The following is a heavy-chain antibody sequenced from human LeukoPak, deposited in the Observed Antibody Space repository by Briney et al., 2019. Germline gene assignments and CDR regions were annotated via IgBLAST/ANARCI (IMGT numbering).Heavy chain of an antibody. CDR2: IYYSGNT. CDR1: GGSISSYY. CDR3: AKAGYSYGYFYYYYYMDV. Sequence: PSETLSLTCTVSGGSISSYYWSWIRQPPGKGLEWIGSIYYSGNTYYNASLKSQVTISVDTSKNQFSLKLSSVTAADTAVYYCAKAGYSYGYFYYYYYMDVWGKGTTVTISS. V-gene: IGHV4-59*12. D-gene: IGHD5-18*01. J-gene: IGHJ6*03.